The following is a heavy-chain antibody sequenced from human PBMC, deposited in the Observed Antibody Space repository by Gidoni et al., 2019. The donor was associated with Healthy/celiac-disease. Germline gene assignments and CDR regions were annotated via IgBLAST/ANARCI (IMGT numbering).Heavy chain of an antibody. D-gene: IGHD5-12*01. CDR3: ASGGCSGYVFEPIDY. CDR2: INHSGST. CDR1: GGSFSGYN. V-gene: IGHV4-34*01. Sequence: QVPLQPRGAGLLTPSATLSLTCAVYGGSFSGYNWSWIRQPPGKGLEWSVEINHSGSTNYNPTRKSRVTISGDTSKNQFSLKLSSVTAADTAVYYCASGGCSGYVFEPIDYWGQGTLVTVSS. J-gene: IGHJ4*02.